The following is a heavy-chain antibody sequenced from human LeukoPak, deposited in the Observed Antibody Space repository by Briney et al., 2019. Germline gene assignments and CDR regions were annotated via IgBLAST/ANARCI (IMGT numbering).Heavy chain of an antibody. D-gene: IGHD3-10*01. CDR3: AKGVLPTGFDY. J-gene: IGHJ4*02. CDR2: IYSGGST. CDR1: EFSVGSNY. V-gene: IGHV3-66*01. Sequence: GGSLRLSCAASEFSVGSNYMTWVRQAPGKGLEWVSLIYSGGSTYYADSVKGRFTISRDNSKNTLYLQMNSLRAEDTAIYYCAKGVLPTGFDYWGQGTLVTVSS.